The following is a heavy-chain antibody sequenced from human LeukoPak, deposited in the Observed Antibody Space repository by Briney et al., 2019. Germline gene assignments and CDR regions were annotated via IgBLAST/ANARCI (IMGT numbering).Heavy chain of an antibody. D-gene: IGHD6-19*01. Sequence: PGGSLRLSCAASGFTSSSYWMSWVRQAPGKGLEWVANIKHDGSERNYMESVKGRFTISRDNANNSLHLQMNNFRAEDTAVYYCAAGSGWSIEYWGQGTLVTVSS. CDR3: AAGSGWSIEY. CDR1: GFTSSSYW. V-gene: IGHV3-7*03. J-gene: IGHJ4*02. CDR2: IKHDGSER.